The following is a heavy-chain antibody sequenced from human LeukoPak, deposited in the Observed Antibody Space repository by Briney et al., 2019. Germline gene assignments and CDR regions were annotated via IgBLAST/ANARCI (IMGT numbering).Heavy chain of an antibody. CDR1: GITVSSNY. CDR2: IYSGGST. J-gene: IGHJ4*02. V-gene: IGHV3-66*02. Sequence: GGSLRLSCAASGITVSSNYMSWVRQAPGTGLEWVSVIYSGGSTYYADSVKGRFTISRDNSKNTLYLQMNSLRAEDTAVYYCARYFFEFGGETEGYYFDYWGQGTLVTVSS. CDR3: ARYFFEFGGETEGYYFDY. D-gene: IGHD3-10*01.